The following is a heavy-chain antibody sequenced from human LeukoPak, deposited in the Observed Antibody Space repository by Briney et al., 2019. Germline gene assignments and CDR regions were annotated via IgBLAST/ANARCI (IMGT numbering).Heavy chain of an antibody. J-gene: IGHJ5*02. CDR3: ARPHNSGWEFDP. CDR2: INAGNGNT. Sequence: ASVKVSCKASGYTFTSYAVHWVRQAPGQRLEWMGWINAGNGNTKYSQKFQGRVTITGDTSASTAYMELSSLRSEDTAVYYCARPHNSGWEFDPWGQGTLVTVSS. CDR1: GYTFTSYA. V-gene: IGHV1-3*01. D-gene: IGHD5-12*01.